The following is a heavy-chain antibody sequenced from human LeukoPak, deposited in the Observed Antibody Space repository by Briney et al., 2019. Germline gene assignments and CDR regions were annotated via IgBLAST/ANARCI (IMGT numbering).Heavy chain of an antibody. J-gene: IGHJ4*02. CDR2: ISYDGSNK. Sequence: GRSLRLSCAASGFTFSSYAMHLVRQAPGKGLEWVGVISYDGSNKYYADSVKGRFTISRDSSKKTLYLQMNSLRAEDTALYYCARDVSPPVITTVDYWGQGTLVTVSS. V-gene: IGHV3-30*01. CDR1: GFTFSSYA. D-gene: IGHD3-22*01. CDR3: ARDVSPPVITTVDY.